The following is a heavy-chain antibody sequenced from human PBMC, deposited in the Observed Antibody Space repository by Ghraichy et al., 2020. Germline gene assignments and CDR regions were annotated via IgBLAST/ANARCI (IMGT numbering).Heavy chain of an antibody. CDR1: GFTFGDYA. CDR2: IRSKAYGGTT. CDR3: TSECTNGVCPSTTFDP. V-gene: IGHV3-49*03. J-gene: IGHJ5*02. D-gene: IGHD2-8*01. Sequence: GGSLRLSCTASGFTFGDYAMSWFRQAPGKGLEWVGFIRSKAYGGTTEYAASVKGRFTISRDDSKSIAYLQMNSLKTEDTAVYYCTSECTNGVCPSTTFDPWGQGTLVTVSS.